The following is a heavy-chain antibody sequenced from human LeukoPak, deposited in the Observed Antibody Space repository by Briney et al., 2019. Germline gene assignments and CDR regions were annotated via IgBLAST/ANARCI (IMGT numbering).Heavy chain of an antibody. CDR2: IYYSGST. V-gene: IGHV4-39*07. J-gene: IGHJ6*03. CDR3: AKDFSSPSYTYYYYYLDV. CDR1: GGSISNSSYY. Sequence: SETLSLTCTVSGGSISNSSYYWGWIRQPPRKGLEWIGSIYYSGSTYYNPSLKSRVPISLDTSKNQFSLKVRSVTAADPAIYYCAKDFSSPSYTYYYYYLDVWGKGTTVTVSS. D-gene: IGHD6-13*01.